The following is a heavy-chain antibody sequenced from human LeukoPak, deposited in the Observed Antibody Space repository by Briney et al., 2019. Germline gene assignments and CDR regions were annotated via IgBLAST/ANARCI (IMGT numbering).Heavy chain of an antibody. Sequence: SETLSLTCAVYGGSFSGYYWSWIRQPPGKGLEWIGEINHSGSTNYNPSLKSRVTISVDTSKNQFSLKLSSVTAADTAVYYCASGWFGRQGYWGQGTLVTVSS. V-gene: IGHV4-34*01. J-gene: IGHJ4*02. CDR2: INHSGST. CDR1: GGSFSGYY. CDR3: ASGWFGRQGY. D-gene: IGHD3-10*01.